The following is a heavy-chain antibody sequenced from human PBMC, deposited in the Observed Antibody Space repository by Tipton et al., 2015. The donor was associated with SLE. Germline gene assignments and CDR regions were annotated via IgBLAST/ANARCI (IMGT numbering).Heavy chain of an antibody. CDR3: ARAPTPYYFDTSGYSYAMDV. J-gene: IGHJ6*02. Sequence: SLRLSCAASGFTFSSYWMNRVRQAPGKGLEWVAFINSGGDTILYADSVKGRFTISRDNAKNSLYLQMNSLRAEDTAVYYCARAPTPYYFDTSGYSYAMDVWGQGATVTVSS. CDR2: INSGGDTI. V-gene: IGHV3-48*03. CDR1: GFTFSSYW. D-gene: IGHD3-22*01.